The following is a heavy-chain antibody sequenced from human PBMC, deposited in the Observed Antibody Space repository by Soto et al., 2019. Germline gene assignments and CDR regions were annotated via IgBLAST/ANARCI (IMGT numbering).Heavy chain of an antibody. CDR1: GYTFTRYT. CDR2: INPDNGNT. V-gene: IGHV1-3*01. Sequence: ASVKVSFKASGYTFTRYTMNWVRQAPGQRLEWMGWINPDNGNTKSSQKFQDRVIITRDTSASTAYMDLSSLRSEDTAVYYCARGIAAGQLDPWGQGTLVTVSS. CDR3: ARGIAAGQLDP. J-gene: IGHJ5*02. D-gene: IGHD6-13*01.